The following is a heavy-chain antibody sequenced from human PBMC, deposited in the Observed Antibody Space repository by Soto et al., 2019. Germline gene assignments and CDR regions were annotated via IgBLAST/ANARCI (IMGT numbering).Heavy chain of an antibody. D-gene: IGHD3-3*01. V-gene: IGHV3-23*01. CDR1: GFTFSSYA. Sequence: EVQLLESGGGLVQPGGSLRLSCAASGFTFSSYAMSWVRQAPGKGLEWVSAISGSGGSTYYADSVKGRCTISRDNSKNTLYRQMNSLSAEDTAVDYFAKSYDLWSGYGYWGQGTLVTVSS. J-gene: IGHJ4*02. CDR2: ISGSGGST. CDR3: AKSYDLWSGYGY.